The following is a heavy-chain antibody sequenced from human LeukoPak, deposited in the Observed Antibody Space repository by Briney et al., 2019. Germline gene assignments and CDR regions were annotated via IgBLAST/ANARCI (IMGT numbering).Heavy chain of an antibody. D-gene: IGHD6-19*01. CDR1: GYSISSSNW. V-gene: IGHV4-28*05. CDR2: IYYSGSI. Sequence: PSETLSLTCAVSGYSISSSNWWGWIRQPPGKGLEWIGYIYYSGSIYYNPSLKSRVTMSVDTSKNQFSLKLSSVTAVDTAVYYCARNARMAGTGAFDIWGQGTMVTVSS. J-gene: IGHJ3*02. CDR3: ARNARMAGTGAFDI.